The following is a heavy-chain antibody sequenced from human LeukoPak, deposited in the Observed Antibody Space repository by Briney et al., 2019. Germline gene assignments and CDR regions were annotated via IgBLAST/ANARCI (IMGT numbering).Heavy chain of an antibody. J-gene: IGHJ3*02. CDR2: IGGGGGAIT. D-gene: IGHD2-8*01. CDR1: GFTFSDFA. CDR3: AKDSIQRNGVYDAFDI. Sequence: GGSLRLSCAASGFTFSDFAMNWVRQAPGKGLEWVAHIGGGGGAITHYVDSVKGRFTISRDNSINTFYLQMTSLRAEDTAVFYCAKDSIQRNGVYDAFDIWGQGTIVTVAS. V-gene: IGHV3-23*01.